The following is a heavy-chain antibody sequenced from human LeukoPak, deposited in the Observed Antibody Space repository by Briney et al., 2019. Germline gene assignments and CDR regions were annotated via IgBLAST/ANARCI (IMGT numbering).Heavy chain of an antibody. J-gene: IGHJ6*03. CDR3: AKSPATLVVVINYYMDV. V-gene: IGHV3-23*01. CDR2: IIGSGSST. Sequence: PGRSLRLSCAASGFTFSSYGMSWVRQAPGKGLQWVSVIIGSGSSTFYADSVKGRFTISRDNSRNTLYLQMNSLRAEDTAVYYCAKSPATLVVVINYYMDVWGKGTTVTVSS. CDR1: GFTFSSYG. D-gene: IGHD3-22*01.